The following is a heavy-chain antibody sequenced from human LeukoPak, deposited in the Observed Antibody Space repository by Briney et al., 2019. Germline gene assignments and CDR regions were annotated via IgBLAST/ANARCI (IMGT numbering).Heavy chain of an antibody. CDR2: ISYDGSNK. Sequence: PGRFLRLSCAASGFTFSSYAMHWVRQAPGKGLEWVAVISYDGSNKYYADSVKGRFTISRDNSKNTLYLQMNSLRAEDTAVYYCARSIDFDYWGRGTLVTVSS. V-gene: IGHV3-30*01. D-gene: IGHD3-3*02. CDR1: GFTFSSYA. J-gene: IGHJ4*02. CDR3: ARSIDFDY.